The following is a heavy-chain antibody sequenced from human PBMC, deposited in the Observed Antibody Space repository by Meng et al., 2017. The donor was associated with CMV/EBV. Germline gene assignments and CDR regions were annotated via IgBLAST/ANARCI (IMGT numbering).Heavy chain of an antibody. CDR3: ARVEMATSIRDHYGMDV. Sequence: SVKVSCKASGGTFSSYAISGVRQAPGQGLEWMGGIIPIFGTANYAQKLQGRVTITTDESTSTAYMELSSLRSEDTAVYYCARVEMATSIRDHYGMDVWGQGTTVTVSS. CDR2: IIPIFGTA. J-gene: IGHJ6*02. CDR1: GGTFSSYA. D-gene: IGHD5-24*01. V-gene: IGHV1-69*05.